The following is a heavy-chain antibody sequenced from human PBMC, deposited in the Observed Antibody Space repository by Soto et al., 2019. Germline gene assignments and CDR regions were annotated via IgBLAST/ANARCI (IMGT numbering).Heavy chain of an antibody. CDR1: GYTFTSYG. D-gene: IGHD3-3*01. Sequence: QVQLVQSGAEVKKPGASVKVSCKASGYTFTSYGISWVRQAPGQGLEWMGWISAYNGNTSYAQKLQGRVTMTTDTSTSTAYMELRSLRSDDTAVYYCARANYDFWSGYYHWFDPWGQGTLVTVSS. CDR2: ISAYNGNT. V-gene: IGHV1-18*01. J-gene: IGHJ5*02. CDR3: ARANYDFWSGYYHWFDP.